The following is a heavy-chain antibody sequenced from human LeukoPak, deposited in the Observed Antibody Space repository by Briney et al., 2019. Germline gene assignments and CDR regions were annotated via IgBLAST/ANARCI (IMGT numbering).Heavy chain of an antibody. CDR1: GFNFRDYY. CDR2: SSGSGSTI. D-gene: IGHD3-22*01. CDR3: ARYYYDSSGYYYFDY. Sequence: GGSLRLSCAASGFNFRDYYMSWIRQAPGKGLEYISYSSGSGSTIYYADSVKGRFTISRDNAKNSLSLQMNSLRAEDTAVYFCARYYYDSSGYYYFDYWGQGTLVTVSS. V-gene: IGHV3-11*01. J-gene: IGHJ4*02.